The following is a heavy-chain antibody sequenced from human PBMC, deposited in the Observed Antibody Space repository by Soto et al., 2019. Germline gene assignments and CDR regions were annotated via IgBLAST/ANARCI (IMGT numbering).Heavy chain of an antibody. V-gene: IGHV2-5*01. CDR1: GLSLTTAGAG. Sequence: QITLKESGPTLVKPTQTLTLTCTFSGLSLTTAGAGVGWIRQPPGKALEWLALIYCNDDSRYSPSLKSRLTITKDTSKNQVVLRMTNMDPVDTATYYCAHRGYGNYPRDNWFDPWGQGILVIVSS. J-gene: IGHJ5*02. CDR3: AHRGYGNYPRDNWFDP. D-gene: IGHD4-17*01. CDR2: IYCNDDS.